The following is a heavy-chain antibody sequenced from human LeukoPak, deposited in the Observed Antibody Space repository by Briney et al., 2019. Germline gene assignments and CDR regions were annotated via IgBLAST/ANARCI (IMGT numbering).Heavy chain of an antibody. CDR3: AKETPWGAFDY. Sequence: PGGSLRLSCAASGFTFDDYAMHWVRQAPGKGLEWVSGISWNSGSIGYADSVKGRFSISRDNAKNSLYLQMNSLRAEDTALYCCAKETPWGAFDYWGQGTLVTVVS. CDR1: GFTFDDYA. J-gene: IGHJ4*02. V-gene: IGHV3-9*01. D-gene: IGHD3-16*01. CDR2: ISWNSGSI.